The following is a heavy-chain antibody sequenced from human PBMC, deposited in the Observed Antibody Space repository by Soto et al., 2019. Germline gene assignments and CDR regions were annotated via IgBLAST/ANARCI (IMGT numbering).Heavy chain of an antibody. J-gene: IGHJ4*02. D-gene: IGHD2-21*01. CDR2: IYYSGST. CDR1: GGSISSYY. V-gene: IGHV4-59*08. CDR3: ARHSVPRYSHFDY. Sequence: PSETLSLTCTVSGGSISSYYWSWIRQPPGKGLEWIGYIYYSGSTNYNPSLKSRVTISVDTSKNQFSLKLSSVTAADTAVYYCARHSVPRYSHFDYWGQGTLVTVSS.